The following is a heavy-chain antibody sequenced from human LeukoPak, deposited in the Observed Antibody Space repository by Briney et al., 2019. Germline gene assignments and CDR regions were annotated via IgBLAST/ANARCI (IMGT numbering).Heavy chain of an antibody. CDR1: GYTFTSYG. D-gene: IGHD6-19*01. J-gene: IGHJ4*02. CDR2: ISAYNGNT. Sequence: ASVKFSCKASGYTFTSYGINWVRQAPGQGLEWMGWISAYNGNTNNAQKFQGRVTMTRDTSISTAYMELSRLRSDDTAVYYCARVLFYSSGNKSNRVDYWGQGTLVTVSS. V-gene: IGHV1-18*01. CDR3: ARVLFYSSGNKSNRVDY.